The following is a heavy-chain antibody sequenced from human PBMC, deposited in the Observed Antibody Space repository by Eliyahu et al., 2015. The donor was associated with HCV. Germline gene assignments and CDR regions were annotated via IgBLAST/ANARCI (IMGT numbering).Heavy chain of an antibody. CDR1: GGSITTYY. CDR3: ASGGGGIAVTGTGGWFDP. Sequence: QVQLQESGPGLVKPXETLSLTCTVXGGSITTYYWSWIRQPPGKGLEWIGDIHYSGSTNYNPSLKSRVTISVDTSKNQFSLNLTSVTAADTAMYYCASGGGGIAVTGTGGWFDPWGQGTLVTVSS. J-gene: IGHJ5*02. CDR2: IHYSGST. D-gene: IGHD6-19*01. V-gene: IGHV4-59*01.